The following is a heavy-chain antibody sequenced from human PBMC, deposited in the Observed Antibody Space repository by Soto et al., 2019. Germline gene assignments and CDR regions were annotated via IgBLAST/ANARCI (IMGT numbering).Heavy chain of an antibody. CDR1: GYTFTRYT. D-gene: IGHD2-15*01. V-gene: IGHV1-3*01. CDR3: ARGIATGQLDP. Sequence: ASVKFSCKASGYTFTRYTMNWVRQAPVQRLEWMGWINPDNGNTKSSQKFQDRVIITRDTSASTAYMDLSSLRSEDTAVYYCARGIATGQLDPWGQGTLVTVSS. CDR2: INPDNGNT. J-gene: IGHJ5*02.